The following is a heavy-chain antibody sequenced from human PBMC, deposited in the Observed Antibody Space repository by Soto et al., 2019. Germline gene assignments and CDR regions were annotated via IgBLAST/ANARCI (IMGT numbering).Heavy chain of an antibody. V-gene: IGHV4-31*03. D-gene: IGHD3-22*01. Sequence: QVQLQESGPGLVKPSQTLSLTCSVSGDSISRIDYYWTWIRQHPEKGLEWIGNIYFRGNTYYSPSLESRLTISVDTSKIQFSLKLTSVTAADTAVYYCAREGGSYDSGGYLIRGAFDIWGQGTMVTVSS. CDR1: GDSISRIDYY. CDR3: AREGGSYDSGGYLIRGAFDI. CDR2: IYFRGNT. J-gene: IGHJ3*02.